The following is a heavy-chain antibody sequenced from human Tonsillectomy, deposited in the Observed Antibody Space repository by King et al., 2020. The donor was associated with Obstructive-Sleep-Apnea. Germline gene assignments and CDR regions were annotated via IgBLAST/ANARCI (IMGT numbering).Heavy chain of an antibody. CDR1: GYIFTSYY. D-gene: IGHD3-10*01. Sequence: VQLVESGAEVKKPGASVKVSCKASGYIFTSYYMHWVRQAPGQGLEWMGIINPSGGSTIYAQKFQGRVTVTRDTSTSTVYMELSSLRSEDTAIYYCARTYYYGSKGLDYWGQGTLVIVSS. CDR3: ARTYYYGSKGLDY. V-gene: IGHV1-46*03. CDR2: INPSGGST. J-gene: IGHJ4*02.